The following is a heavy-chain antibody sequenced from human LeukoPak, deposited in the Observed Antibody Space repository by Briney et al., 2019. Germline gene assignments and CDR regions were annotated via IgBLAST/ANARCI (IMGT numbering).Heavy chain of an antibody. V-gene: IGHV1-3*03. CDR3: ARGIQDTAMVVGDY. CDR1: GYTFTSYA. D-gene: IGHD5-18*01. J-gene: IGHJ4*02. CDR2: INAGNGNT. Sequence: ASVKVSCKASGYTFTSYAMHWVRQAPGQRLEWMGWINAGNGNTKYSQEFQGRVTITRDTSASTAYMELSSLRPEDMAVYYCARGIQDTAMVVGDYWGQGTLVTVSS.